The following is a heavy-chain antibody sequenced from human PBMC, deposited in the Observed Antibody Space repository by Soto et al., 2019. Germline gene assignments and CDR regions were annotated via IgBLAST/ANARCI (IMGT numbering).Heavy chain of an antibody. CDR3: AIPRTSIGVPSASYYYLDY. J-gene: IGHJ4*01. Sequence: ASVKVSCKTSGYTFTDFYMHWVRQAPGQGLEWMGWINPNSGGTKYAQNFQGWVTMTRDTSISTAYMELSRLRSDDTAVYYCAIPRTSIGVPSASYYYLDY. CDR2: INPNSGGT. V-gene: IGHV1-2*04. D-gene: IGHD6-6*01. CDR1: GYTFTDFY.